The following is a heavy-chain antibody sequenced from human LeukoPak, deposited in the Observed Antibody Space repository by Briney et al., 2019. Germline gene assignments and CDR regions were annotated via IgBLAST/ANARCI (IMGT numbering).Heavy chain of an antibody. V-gene: IGHV3-23*01. J-gene: IGHJ6*03. Sequence: GGSLRLSCAASGFTFSSYGMSWVRQAPGKGLEWVSAIRGGGSSTYYADSVKGRLTISRDNSKNTLYLQMNSLRAEGTAMYYCAKGLRLSSTRGYYYSMSVSGKGTTVTISS. CDR1: GFTFSSYG. D-gene: IGHD6-13*01. CDR3: AKGLRLSSTRGYYYSMSV. CDR2: IRGGGSST.